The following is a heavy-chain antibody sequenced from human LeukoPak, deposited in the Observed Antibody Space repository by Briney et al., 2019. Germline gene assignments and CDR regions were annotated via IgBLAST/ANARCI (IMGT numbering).Heavy chain of an antibody. J-gene: IGHJ4*02. CDR3: ALLAVASDFDY. D-gene: IGHD6-19*01. CDR1: GFMFRSFE. V-gene: IGHV3-48*03. CDR2: ISSGATTM. Sequence: GGSLRLSCAASGFMFRSFEMYWVRQAPGKGLEWIAYISSGATTMYYADSVKGRFTISRDDAKNSLFLQMNSLRAEDTAVYYCALLAVASDFDYWGQGALDTVSS.